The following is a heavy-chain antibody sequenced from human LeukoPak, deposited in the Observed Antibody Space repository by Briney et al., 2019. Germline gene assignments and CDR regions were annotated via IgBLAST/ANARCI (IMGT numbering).Heavy chain of an antibody. V-gene: IGHV4-59*01. J-gene: IGHJ6*03. D-gene: IGHD3-9*01. CDR3: ARGPYYDILTGYEDDYYYMDV. CDR1: GVPFRGYY. CDR2: IYYSRSN. Sequence: SETLSLTCSVYGVPFRGYYWGWIPQPPGKGVEWIGYIYYSRSNNYNPSLKSRVTISADTSKNQFSLKLSSVTAADTAVYYCARGPYYDILTGYEDDYYYMDVWGKGTTVTVSS.